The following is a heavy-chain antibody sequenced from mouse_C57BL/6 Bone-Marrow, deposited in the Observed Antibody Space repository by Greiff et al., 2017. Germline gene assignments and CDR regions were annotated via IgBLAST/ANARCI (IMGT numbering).Heavy chain of an antibody. CDR2: IDPENGDT. D-gene: IGHD1-1*01. V-gene: IGHV14-4*01. CDR1: GFNIKDDY. Sequence: QLQQSGAELVRPGASVKLSCTASGFNIKDDYMHWVKQRPEQGLEWIGWIDPENGDTEYASKFQGKATITADTSSNTAYLQLSSLTSEDTAVYYCTRSYYYGSSLYYYAMDYWGQGTSVTVSS. CDR3: TRSYYYGSSLYYYAMDY. J-gene: IGHJ4*01.